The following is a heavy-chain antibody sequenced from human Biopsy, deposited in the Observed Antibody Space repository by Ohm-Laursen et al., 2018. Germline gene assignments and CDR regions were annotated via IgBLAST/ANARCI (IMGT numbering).Heavy chain of an antibody. CDR3: GRREVVITHDAFDT. J-gene: IGHJ3*02. V-gene: IGHV4-59*08. CDR1: GVSISTYY. D-gene: IGHD3-22*01. Sequence: TLSLTCTVSGVSISTYYWTWIRQPPGKGLEWIGDVYYSGSTNRNPSLKSRVTILVDTSKNQFSLKLNSVTAADTAVYYCGRREVVITHDAFDTWGQGTMVTVSS. CDR2: VYYSGST.